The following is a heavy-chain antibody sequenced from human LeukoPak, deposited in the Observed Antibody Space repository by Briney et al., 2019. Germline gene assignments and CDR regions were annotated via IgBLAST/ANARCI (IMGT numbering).Heavy chain of an antibody. CDR2: MNPNSGNT. CDR3: AGLGSTVKGRIVP. J-gene: IGHJ5*02. V-gene: IGHV1-8*01. CDR1: GYTFTSYD. Sequence: ASVKVSCKASGYTFTSYDINWVRQATGQGLEWMGWMNPNSGNTGYAQKFQGRVTMTRNTSISTAYMELSSLRSEDTAVYYCAGLGSTVKGRIVPWGQGTSVTVSS. D-gene: IGHD5/OR15-5a*01.